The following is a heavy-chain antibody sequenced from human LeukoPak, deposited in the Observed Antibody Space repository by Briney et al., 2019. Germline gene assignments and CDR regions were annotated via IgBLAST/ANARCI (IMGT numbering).Heavy chain of an antibody. J-gene: IGHJ5*02. D-gene: IGHD2-2*01. CDR1: GYTFTGYY. CDR3: ARADCSSTSCYAGGWFDP. CDR2: INPNSGGT. Sequence: GASVKVSCKASGYTFTGYYMHWVRQAPGQGLEWMGWINPNSGGTNYAQKFQGRVTMTRDTSISTAYMELSRLRSDDTAVYYCARADCSSTSCYAGGWFDPWGQGTLVTVSS. V-gene: IGHV1-2*02.